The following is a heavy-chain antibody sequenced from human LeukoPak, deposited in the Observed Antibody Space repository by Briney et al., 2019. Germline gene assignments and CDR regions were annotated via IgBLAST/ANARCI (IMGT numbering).Heavy chain of an antibody. J-gene: IGHJ4*02. D-gene: IGHD3-10*01. V-gene: IGHV3-66*01. CDR2: IYSGGST. CDR3: ARAPRGGSGSYWDY. CDR1: GFTFSDYY. Sequence: PGGSLRLSCAASGFTFSDYYMNWVRQAPGKGLERVSVIYSGGSTYYADSVKGRFTISRDNSKNTLYLQMNSLRAEDTAVYYCARAPRGGSGSYWDYWGQGTLVTVSS.